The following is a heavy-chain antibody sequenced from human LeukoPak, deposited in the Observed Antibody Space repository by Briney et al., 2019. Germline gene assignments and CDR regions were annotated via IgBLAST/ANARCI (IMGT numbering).Heavy chain of an antibody. CDR3: ASKGGGNPPRLYYFDY. D-gene: IGHD4-23*01. V-gene: IGHV4-39*07. CDR1: GGSISSSSYY. CDR2: IYYSGST. Sequence: SETLSLTCTVSGGSISSSSYYWGWIRQPPGKGLEWIGSIYYSGSTYYNPSLKSRVTISVDTSKNQFSLKLSSVTAADTAVYYCASKGGGNPPRLYYFDYWGQGTLVTVSS. J-gene: IGHJ4*02.